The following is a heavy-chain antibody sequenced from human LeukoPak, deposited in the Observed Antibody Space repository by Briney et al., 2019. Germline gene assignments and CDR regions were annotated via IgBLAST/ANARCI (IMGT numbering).Heavy chain of an antibody. Sequence: GASVKVSCKASGGTFSSYAISWVRQAPGQGLEWMGGIIPIFGTANYAQKFQGRVTITTDESTSTAYMELSSLRSEDTAVYYCARVALRLYYMDVWGKGTTVTVSS. V-gene: IGHV1-69*05. D-gene: IGHD5-12*01. CDR3: ARVALRLYYMDV. CDR2: IIPIFGTA. J-gene: IGHJ6*03. CDR1: GGTFSSYA.